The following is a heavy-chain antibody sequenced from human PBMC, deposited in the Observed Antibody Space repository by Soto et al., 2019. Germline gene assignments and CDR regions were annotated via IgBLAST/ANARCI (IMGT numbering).Heavy chain of an antibody. V-gene: IGHV4-34*01. CDR2: INHSGST. CDR1: GGSFSGYY. CDR3: ARVRVLRYFDWLWDY. J-gene: IGHJ4*02. D-gene: IGHD3-9*01. Sequence: PWETLSLTCAVYGGSFSGYYWSWIRQPPGKGLEWIGEINHSGSTNYNPSLKSRVTISVDTSKNQFSLKLSSVTAADTAVYYCARVRVLRYFDWLWDYWGQGTQVTVSS.